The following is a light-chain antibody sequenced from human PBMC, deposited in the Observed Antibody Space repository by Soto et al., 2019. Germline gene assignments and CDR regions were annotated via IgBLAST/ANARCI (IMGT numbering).Light chain of an antibody. CDR3: PQRSNWPPVYT. V-gene: IGKV3-11*01. J-gene: IGKJ2*01. CDR2: DTS. Sequence: EVVLTQSPATLPLSPGERATLSCRASQSVSSYLAWYQQKPGQAPRLLIYDTSNRAPGIPARFSGSGSGTDFTLTISSLETEDFAVYYCPQRSNWPPVYTFGQGTKLEIK. CDR1: QSVSSY.